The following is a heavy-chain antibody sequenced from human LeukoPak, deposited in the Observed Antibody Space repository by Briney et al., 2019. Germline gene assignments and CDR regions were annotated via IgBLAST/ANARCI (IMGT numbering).Heavy chain of an antibody. CDR2: ISGSGGST. V-gene: IGHV3-23*01. D-gene: IGHD1-26*01. Sequence: PGGSLRLSCAASGFTFSSYSMNWVRQAPGKGLEWVSAISGSGGSTYYADSVKGRFTISRDNSKNKLYMEMNSLRAEDTAVYYCAKEGPSGSYLVDFDCWGQGTPVTVSS. J-gene: IGHJ4*02. CDR1: GFTFSSYS. CDR3: AKEGPSGSYLVDFDC.